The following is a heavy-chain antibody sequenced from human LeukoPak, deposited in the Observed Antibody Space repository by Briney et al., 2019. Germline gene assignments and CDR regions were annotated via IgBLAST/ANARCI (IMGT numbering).Heavy chain of an antibody. CDR2: IYTNGGA. Sequence: SQTLSPTCTVSGGSVTSGNYWNWIRQPAGKGLEWIGRIYTNGGASYNPSLKSRVTISIDASKNQFSLKLSSVTAADTAVYYCAREPPGYWGQGILVTVSS. CDR3: AREPPGY. CDR1: GGSVTSGNY. V-gene: IGHV4-61*02. J-gene: IGHJ4*02.